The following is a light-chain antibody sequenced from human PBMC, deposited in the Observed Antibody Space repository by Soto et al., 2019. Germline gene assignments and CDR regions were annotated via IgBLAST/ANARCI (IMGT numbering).Light chain of an antibody. CDR2: GAS. J-gene: IGKJ1*01. Sequence: EIVMTQSPATLSVSPGESATLSCRASQSVSSKLAWYQQKPGQAPRLLIYGASTRATGIPARFSGSGSGTEFTLTISSLQSEDFAVYYCQQYNDWPRTFGQGTKVENK. V-gene: IGKV3-15*01. CDR1: QSVSSK. CDR3: QQYNDWPRT.